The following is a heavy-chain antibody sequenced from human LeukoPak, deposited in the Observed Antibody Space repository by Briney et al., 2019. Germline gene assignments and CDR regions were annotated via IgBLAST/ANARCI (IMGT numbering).Heavy chain of an antibody. J-gene: IGHJ4*02. D-gene: IGHD2-2*01. V-gene: IGHV3-64*01. Sequence: AGGSLRLSCAASGFTFSSYAMHWVRQAPGKGLEYVSAISSNGGSTYYANSVKGRFTISRDNSKNTLYLQMNSLRAEDTAVYYCAREGRYCSSTSCSTYNFDYWGQGTLVTVSS. CDR2: ISSNGGST. CDR3: AREGRYCSSTSCSTYNFDY. CDR1: GFTFSSYA.